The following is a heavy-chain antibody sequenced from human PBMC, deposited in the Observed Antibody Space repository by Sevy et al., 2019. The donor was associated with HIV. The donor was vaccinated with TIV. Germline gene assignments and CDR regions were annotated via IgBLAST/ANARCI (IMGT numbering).Heavy chain of an antibody. J-gene: IGHJ5*02. Sequence: ASLKVSCKASGYTFTGYYMHWVRQAPGQGLEWMGWINPNSGGTNYAQKFQGWVTMTRDTSISTAYMELSRLRSDDTAVYYCARGLGYSYGYLNWFDPWGQGTLVTVSS. CDR3: ARGLGYSYGYLNWFDP. D-gene: IGHD5-18*01. V-gene: IGHV1-2*04. CDR2: INPNSGGT. CDR1: GYTFTGYY.